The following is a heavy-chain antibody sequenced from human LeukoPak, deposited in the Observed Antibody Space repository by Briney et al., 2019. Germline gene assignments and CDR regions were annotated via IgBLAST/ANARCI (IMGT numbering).Heavy chain of an antibody. V-gene: IGHV3-74*01. D-gene: IGHD1-7*01. J-gene: IGHJ4*02. CDR3: ARDYWWNYDY. CDR2: INSDGSWT. CDR1: GNYW. Sequence: PGGSLRLSCAASGNYWMHWVRQAPGKGLVWVSHINSDGSWTSYADSVKGRFTISRDNSKNTIYLQMDSLRAEDTAIYYCARDYWWNYDYWGQGTLVTVSS.